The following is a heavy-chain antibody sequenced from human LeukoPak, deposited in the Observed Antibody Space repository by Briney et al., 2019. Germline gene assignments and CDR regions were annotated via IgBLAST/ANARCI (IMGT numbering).Heavy chain of an antibody. J-gene: IGHJ4*02. CDR1: GYSFTGYY. V-gene: IGHV1-2*02. CDR2: INPNSGGT. CDR3: ARDPTYYDFWSGYFDGY. D-gene: IGHD3-3*01. Sequence: ASVKVSCKASGYSFTGYYMHWVRQAPGQGLEWMGWINPNSGGTNYAQKFQGRVTITRDTSISTAYMELSRLRSDDTAVYYCARDPTYYDFWSGYFDGYWGQGTLVTVSS.